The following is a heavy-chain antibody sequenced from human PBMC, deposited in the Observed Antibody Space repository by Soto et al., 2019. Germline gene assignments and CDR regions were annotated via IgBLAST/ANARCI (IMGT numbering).Heavy chain of an antibody. CDR1: GFTFSDYY. Sequence: QVQLGESGGGFVKPGGSLRLSCAGAGFTFSDYYISWIRQAPGKGLEWISYSSSHYTKYADSVQGRFTVSRDNAKNSLYLQMNSLRHDDTGFYYCAREQQTGMVLGWFDTWGQGTLVTVSS. CDR2: SSSHYT. V-gene: IGHV3-11*06. CDR3: AREQQTGMVLGWFDT. D-gene: IGHD1-1*01. J-gene: IGHJ5*02.